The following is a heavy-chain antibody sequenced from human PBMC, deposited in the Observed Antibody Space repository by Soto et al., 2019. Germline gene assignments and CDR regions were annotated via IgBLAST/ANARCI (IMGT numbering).Heavy chain of an antibody. CDR3: ARAPDYGDYVDWFDP. J-gene: IGHJ5*02. V-gene: IGHV4-59*01. CDR2: IYYSGST. D-gene: IGHD4-17*01. Sequence: SETLSLTCTVSGGSISSYYWSWIRQPPGKGLEWIGYIYYSGSTNYNPSLKSRVTISVDTSKNQFSLKLSSVTAADTAVYYCARAPDYGDYVDWFDPWGQGTLVTVSS. CDR1: GGSISSYY.